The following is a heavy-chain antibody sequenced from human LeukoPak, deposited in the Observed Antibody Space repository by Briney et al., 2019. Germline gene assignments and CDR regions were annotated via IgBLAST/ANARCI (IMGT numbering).Heavy chain of an antibody. CDR3: AREKIAAAGTSNFDY. Sequence: ASVKVSCKASGYTFTSYYMHWVRQAPGQGLEWMGIINPSGGSTSYAQKFQGRVTMTRDTSTSTAYMELSSLRSGDTAVYYCAREKIAAAGTSNFDYWGQGTLVTVSS. D-gene: IGHD6-13*01. CDR2: INPSGGST. J-gene: IGHJ4*02. CDR1: GYTFTSYY. V-gene: IGHV1-46*01.